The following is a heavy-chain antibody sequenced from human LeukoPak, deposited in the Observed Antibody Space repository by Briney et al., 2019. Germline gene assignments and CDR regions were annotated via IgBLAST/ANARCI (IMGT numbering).Heavy chain of an antibody. CDR3: AKANWVSNADAVW. CDR1: GFTFSTYW. V-gene: IGHV3-74*01. Sequence: PGGSLRLSCAGSGFTFSTYWMHWVRQAPGGGLVWVSGINTDGSTTSYADSVKGRFTLSRDDSRNTVYLQLNNLRVEDTAIYYCAKANWVSNADAVWWGQGTQVTVSS. J-gene: IGHJ4*02. D-gene: IGHD1-1*01. CDR2: INTDGSTT.